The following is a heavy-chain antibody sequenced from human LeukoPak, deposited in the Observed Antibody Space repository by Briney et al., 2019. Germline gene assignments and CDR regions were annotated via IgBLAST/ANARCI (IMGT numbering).Heavy chain of an antibody. V-gene: IGHV3-30-3*01. CDR1: GLTLSNYP. Sequence: GGSLRLSCAASGLTLSNYPMHWVRQAPGKGLEWVAVISNDGNSKSYADSVKGRFTISRDSSKNTVYLQMNSLRLEDTAVYECARETGPNLYYFDYWGQGILVTVSS. CDR2: ISNDGNSK. J-gene: IGHJ4*02. D-gene: IGHD1-14*01. CDR3: ARETGPNLYYFDY.